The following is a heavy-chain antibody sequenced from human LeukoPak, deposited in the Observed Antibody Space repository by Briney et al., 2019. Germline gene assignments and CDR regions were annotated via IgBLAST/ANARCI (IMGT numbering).Heavy chain of an antibody. CDR3: ARNTAMVANDY. V-gene: IGHV4-59*12. CDR1: GASISSYY. D-gene: IGHD5-18*01. CDR2: IYYSGST. J-gene: IGHJ4*02. Sequence: SETLSLTCTVSGASISSYYWSWIRQPPGKGLEWIGYIYYSGSTNYNPSLKSRVTISVDTSKNQFSLKLSSVTAADTAVYYCARNTAMVANDYWGQGTLVTVSS.